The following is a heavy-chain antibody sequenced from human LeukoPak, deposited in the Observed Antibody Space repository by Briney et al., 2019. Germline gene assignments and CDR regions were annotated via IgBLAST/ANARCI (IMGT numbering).Heavy chain of an antibody. V-gene: IGHV4-30-4*01. CDR2: IYYSGST. CDR1: GGSISSGDYS. Sequence: SQTLSLTCTVSGGSISSGDYSWSWIRQPPGKGLEWIGYIYYSGSTYYNPSLKSRVTISVDTSKNQFSLKLSSVTAADTAVYYCARLNSRPRFGMDAWGQGTTVTVSS. CDR3: ARLNSRPRFGMDA. D-gene: IGHD6-6*01. J-gene: IGHJ6*02.